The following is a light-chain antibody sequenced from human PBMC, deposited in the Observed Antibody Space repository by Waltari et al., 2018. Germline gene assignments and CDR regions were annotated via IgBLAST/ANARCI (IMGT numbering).Light chain of an antibody. CDR1: SSDVGGHNY. J-gene: IGLJ1*01. Sequence: QSALTQPRSVSGSPGQSVTISCTGPSSDVGGHNYVPWYQQHPGKAPKLMIYDVSQRPSGVPDRFSGSKSGNTASLTISGLQAEDEADYYCCSYAGSYTYVFGTGTKVTVL. CDR2: DVS. V-gene: IGLV2-11*01. CDR3: CSYAGSYTYV.